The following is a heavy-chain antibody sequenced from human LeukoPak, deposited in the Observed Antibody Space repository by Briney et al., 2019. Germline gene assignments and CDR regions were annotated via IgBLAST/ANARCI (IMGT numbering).Heavy chain of an antibody. J-gene: IGHJ4*02. V-gene: IGHV4-39*01. Sequence: SETLSLTCTVSGGSISSDSYYWAWLRQPPGKGLEWIASIYYSGSTYYNPSLKSRVTISVDTSRNQFSLKLSPVTAADTAVYYCASLAVAGLSEGYWGQGTLVIVSS. D-gene: IGHD6-19*01. CDR1: GGSISSDSYY. CDR3: ASLAVAGLSEGY. CDR2: IYYSGST.